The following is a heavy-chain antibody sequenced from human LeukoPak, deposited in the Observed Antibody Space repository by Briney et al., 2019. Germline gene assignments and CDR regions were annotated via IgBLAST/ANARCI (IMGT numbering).Heavy chain of an antibody. Sequence: GGSLRLSCTASGFTFGDYAMSWFRQAPGKGREWVGFIRSKVHGGTTEYAASVKGRFTISRDDSKSIAYLQMNSLKTEDTAVYYCTRDSPYGSGTYRAYYFDYWGQGTLAAVSS. J-gene: IGHJ4*02. CDR1: GFTFGDYA. V-gene: IGHV3-49*03. D-gene: IGHD3-10*01. CDR2: IRSKVHGGTT. CDR3: TRDSPYGSGTYRAYYFDY.